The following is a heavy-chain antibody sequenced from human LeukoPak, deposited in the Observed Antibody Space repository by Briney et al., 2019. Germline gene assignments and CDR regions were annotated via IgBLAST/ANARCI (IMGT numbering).Heavy chain of an antibody. V-gene: IGHV3-7*03. CDR3: AREDHSNYEY. J-gene: IGHJ4*02. CDR2: IKQDGTET. D-gene: IGHD4-11*01. Sequence: PGGSLRLSCAASGFTLSNYWMSWVRQAPGKGLEWVASIKQDGTETHYVDSVKGRFTISKDNAKNSLYLQLDNLRAEDTAVYYCAREDHSNYEYWGQGTLVTVSS. CDR1: GFTLSNYW.